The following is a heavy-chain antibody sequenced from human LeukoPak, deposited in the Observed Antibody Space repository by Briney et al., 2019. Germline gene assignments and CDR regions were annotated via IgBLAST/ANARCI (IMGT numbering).Heavy chain of an antibody. Sequence: ASVKVSCKASGYTFSDFYIHWVRQAPGQGLEYVGWITPKSGDTYSPQRFQGRVTMTRDASISTAYMELSSLRSDDTAVYFCARVRSAEERAWAYWGQGTPVTVSS. CDR3: ARVRSAEERAWAY. CDR2: ITPKSGDT. J-gene: IGHJ4*02. V-gene: IGHV1-2*02. D-gene: IGHD1-1*01. CDR1: GYTFSDFY.